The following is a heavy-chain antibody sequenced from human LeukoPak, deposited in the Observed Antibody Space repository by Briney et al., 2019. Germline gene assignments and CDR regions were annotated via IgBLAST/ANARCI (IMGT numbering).Heavy chain of an antibody. CDR3: ARGDPYYYGMDV. CDR1: GGSISSYY. V-gene: IGHV4-59*01. Sequence: SETLSLTCTVSGGSISSYYWSWIRQPPWKGLEWIGYIYYSGSTNYNPSLKSRVTISVDTSKNQFSLKLSSVTAADTAVYYCARGDPYYYGMDVWGQGTTVTVSS. CDR2: IYYSGST. J-gene: IGHJ6*02.